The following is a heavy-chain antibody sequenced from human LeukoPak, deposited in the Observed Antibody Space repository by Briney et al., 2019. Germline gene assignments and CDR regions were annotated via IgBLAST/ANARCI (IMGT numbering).Heavy chain of an antibody. Sequence: SETLSLTCTVSGGSISSSSYYWGWIRQPPGKGLEWIGSIYYSGSTYYNPSLKSRATIPVDTSKNQFSLKLSSVTAADTAVYYCASYSSSSSYYGMDVWGQGTTVTVSS. CDR3: ASYSSSSSYYGMDV. CDR2: IYYSGST. D-gene: IGHD6-6*01. V-gene: IGHV4-39*01. J-gene: IGHJ6*02. CDR1: GGSISSSSYY.